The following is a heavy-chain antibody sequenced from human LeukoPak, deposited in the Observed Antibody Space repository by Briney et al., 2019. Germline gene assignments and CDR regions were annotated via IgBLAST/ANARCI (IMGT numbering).Heavy chain of an antibody. J-gene: IGHJ5*02. CDR2: ITTRANII. CDR3: ARGGDYVGVAARIDL. CDR1: GFNFGDYY. Sequence: GGSLRLSRVASGFNFGDYYMSWIRQTPGKGLEWIAYITTRANIIYHVDAVQGRFAVSADTAKNSLYLQMNNLRVEDTALYFCARGGDYVGVAARIDLWGRGTLVTVSS. D-gene: IGHD3-10*02. V-gene: IGHV3-11*01.